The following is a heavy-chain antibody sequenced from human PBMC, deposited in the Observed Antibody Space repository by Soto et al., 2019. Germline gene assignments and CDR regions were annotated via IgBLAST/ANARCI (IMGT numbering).Heavy chain of an antibody. CDR1: GFTFSSYW. Sequence: EVQLVESGGGLVQPGESLRLSCAASGFTFSSYWMHWVRQAQGKGLEWVSRSNSDGSSTSYAGSVKGRFTISRDNDTNTLYLQMNSLRAEDTSVYYCVRTILVVAAATREDYWGQGTLVTVSS. CDR3: VRTILVVAAATREDY. D-gene: IGHD2-15*01. V-gene: IGHV3-74*01. J-gene: IGHJ4*02. CDR2: SNSDGSST.